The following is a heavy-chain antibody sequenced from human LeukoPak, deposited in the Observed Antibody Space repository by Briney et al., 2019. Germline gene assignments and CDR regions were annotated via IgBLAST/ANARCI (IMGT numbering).Heavy chain of an antibody. D-gene: IGHD2-8*02. J-gene: IGHJ6*02. V-gene: IGHV3-74*01. CDR1: GFTFSSYW. CDR3: ARYCTGGSCYIQYGMDV. CDR2: INSDGSSP. Sequence: GGSLRLSCAASGFTFSSYWMHWVPHAPGKGLVWVSRINSDGSSPSYADSVKGRFTISRDNAKNTLYLQMNSLRVEDTAVYYCARYCTGGSCYIQYGMDVWGQGTTVTVSS.